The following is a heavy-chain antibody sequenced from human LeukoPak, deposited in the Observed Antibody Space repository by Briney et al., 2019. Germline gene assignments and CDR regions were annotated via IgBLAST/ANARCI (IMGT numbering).Heavy chain of an antibody. Sequence: GGSLRLSCAASGFTVSSNYMSWVRQAPGKGLEWVAVISYDGSNKYYADSVKGRFTISRDNSKNTLYLQMNSLRAEDTAVYYCARSLDYYDSSGYYGGYFDYWGQGTLVTVSS. CDR3: ARSLDYYDSSGYYGGYFDY. V-gene: IGHV3-30-3*01. CDR2: ISYDGSNK. CDR1: GFTVSSNY. D-gene: IGHD3-22*01. J-gene: IGHJ4*02.